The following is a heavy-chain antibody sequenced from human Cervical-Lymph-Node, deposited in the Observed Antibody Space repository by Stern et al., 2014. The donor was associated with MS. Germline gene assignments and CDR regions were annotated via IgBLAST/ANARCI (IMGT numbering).Heavy chain of an antibody. D-gene: IGHD1-26*01. CDR3: ARDEGIGGYFDY. J-gene: IGHJ4*02. V-gene: IGHV3-33*01. Sequence: VQLVQSGGGVVQPGRSLRLSCAASGFTFSSYGMHWVSQAPGKGLEWVAVIWYDGSDKYYADSVKGRFTISRDNSKNTLYLQMNSLRAEDTAVYYCARDEGIGGYFDYWGQGTLVTVSS. CDR2: IWYDGSDK. CDR1: GFTFSSYG.